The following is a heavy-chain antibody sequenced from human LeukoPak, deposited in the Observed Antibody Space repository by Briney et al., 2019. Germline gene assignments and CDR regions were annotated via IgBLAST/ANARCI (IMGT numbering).Heavy chain of an antibody. J-gene: IGHJ3*02. CDR3: ARGDAGYSSGWFGWERNDAFDI. CDR1: GFTFSSYS. Sequence: GGSLRLSCAASGFTFSSYSMNWVRQAPGKGLEWVSSISSSSSYIYYADSVKGRFTISRDNAKNSLYLQMNSLRAEDTAVYYCARGDAGYSSGWFGWERNDAFDIWGQGTMVTVSS. CDR2: ISSSSSYI. V-gene: IGHV3-21*01. D-gene: IGHD6-19*01.